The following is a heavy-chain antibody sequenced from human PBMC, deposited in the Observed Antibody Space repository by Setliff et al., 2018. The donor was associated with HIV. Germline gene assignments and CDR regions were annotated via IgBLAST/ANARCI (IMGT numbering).Heavy chain of an antibody. CDR1: GFDFRYNA. Sequence: PGESLKISCAASGFDFRYNAMSWVRQAPGKGLEWVSGITGSGTTNYAESVKGRFTVSRDNSRTTVFLQMNSLRVEDTAVYYCAKRLVRTFDFWGQGTLVTVSS. V-gene: IGHV3-23*01. CDR3: AKRLVRTFDF. J-gene: IGHJ4*02. CDR2: ITGSGTT. D-gene: IGHD3-9*01.